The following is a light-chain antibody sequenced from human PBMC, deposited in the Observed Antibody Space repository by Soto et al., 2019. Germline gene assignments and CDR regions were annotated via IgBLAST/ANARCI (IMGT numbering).Light chain of an antibody. CDR3: QQYNTYST. Sequence: DIRMTQSPSTLSASVGDRVTITCRASQSISSWLAWYQQIPGKAPKLLIYKASSLESGVPSRFSGSGSGTEFTLTISSLQPDDFATYYCQQYNTYSTFGQGTKV. V-gene: IGKV1-5*03. CDR2: KAS. CDR1: QSISSW. J-gene: IGKJ1*01.